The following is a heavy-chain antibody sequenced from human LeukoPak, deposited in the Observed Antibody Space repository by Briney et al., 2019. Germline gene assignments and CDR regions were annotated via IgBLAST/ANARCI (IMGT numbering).Heavy chain of an antibody. V-gene: IGHV4-59*01. CDR3: AREVVVPGDEYYFDY. Sequence: PSETLSLTCTVSGGSISSYYWSWLRQPPGKGLEWLGYIYYSGSTNYNPSLKSRVTISVDTSKNQFSLKLSSVTAADTAVYYCAREVVVPGDEYYFDYWGQGTLVTVSS. CDR1: GGSISSYY. J-gene: IGHJ4*02. CDR2: IYYSGST. D-gene: IGHD2-2*01.